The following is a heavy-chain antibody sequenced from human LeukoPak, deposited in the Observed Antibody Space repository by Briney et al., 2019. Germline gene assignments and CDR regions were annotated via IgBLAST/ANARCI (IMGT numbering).Heavy chain of an antibody. D-gene: IGHD3-10*01. Sequence: SETLSLTCTVSGYSISNHYWSWIRQPPGKGLVWVGYIFYSGRTHYNPYLKSRVTISVDTSKNQFSLKLSSVTAADTAVYYCASGRSMVRGARAYYYYGMDVWGQGTTVTVSS. CDR3: ASGRSMVRGARAYYYYGMDV. CDR1: GYSISNHY. CDR2: IFYSGRT. V-gene: IGHV4-59*11. J-gene: IGHJ6*02.